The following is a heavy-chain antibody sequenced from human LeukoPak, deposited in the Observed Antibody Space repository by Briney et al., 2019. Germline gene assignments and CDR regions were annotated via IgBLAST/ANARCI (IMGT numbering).Heavy chain of an antibody. CDR2: IYYSGST. J-gene: IGHJ2*01. CDR1: VGSISSYY. V-gene: IGHV4-59*01. D-gene: IGHD6-13*01. CDR3: ARVPKGAGTYWYFDL. Sequence: SETLSLTCTVSVGSISSYYWSWIRQPPGKGLEWIGYIYYSGSTNYNPSLKSRATISVDTSKNQFSLKLSSVTAADTAVFYCARVPKGAGTYWYFDLWGRGTLVTVSS.